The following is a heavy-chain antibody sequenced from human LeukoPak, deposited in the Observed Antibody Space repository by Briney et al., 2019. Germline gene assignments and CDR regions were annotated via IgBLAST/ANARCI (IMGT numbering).Heavy chain of an antibody. D-gene: IGHD1-26*01. J-gene: IGHJ5*02. CDR1: GFSFTNYP. Sequence: GGSLRLSCAASGFSFTNYPMQWVRQTPGKGLQWVAVISYDGTNKYYADSVKGRFTISRDNSKNTLYLQMNSLRPEDTAVYYCERGNIGNPWGQGSLVTVSS. V-gene: IGHV3-30-3*01. CDR2: ISYDGTNK. CDR3: ERGNIGNP.